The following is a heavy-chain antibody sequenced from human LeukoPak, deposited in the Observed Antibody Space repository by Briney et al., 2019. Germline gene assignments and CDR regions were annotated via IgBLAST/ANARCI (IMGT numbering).Heavy chain of an antibody. CDR1: GITFRSYG. D-gene: IGHD6-19*01. Sequence: GGSLRLSCAASGITFRSYGMHWVRQAPGKGLEWVSSISVSGGNTYYADSVKGRFTISRDNSKNTLYLQLNSLTAEDTAVYYCATKQWLVRGWFDPWGQGTLVTVSS. CDR2: ISVSGGNT. J-gene: IGHJ5*02. V-gene: IGHV3-23*01. CDR3: ATKQWLVRGWFDP.